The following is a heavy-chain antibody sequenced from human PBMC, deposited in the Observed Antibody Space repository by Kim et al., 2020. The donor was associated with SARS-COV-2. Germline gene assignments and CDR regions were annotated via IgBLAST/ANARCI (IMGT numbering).Heavy chain of an antibody. J-gene: IGHJ4*02. D-gene: IGHD4-17*01. CDR3: AVTTVTPN. CDR2: ISNTGNTI. Sequence: VGSLRLSCAASGFNFSAYYLMWIRQAPGRGLEWISHISNTGNTISYADSVKGRFTVSRDSAHSSLYLQMDSLRADDTAVYYCAVTTVTPNWGQGTLVTVSP. CDR1: GFNFSAYY. V-gene: IGHV3-11*01.